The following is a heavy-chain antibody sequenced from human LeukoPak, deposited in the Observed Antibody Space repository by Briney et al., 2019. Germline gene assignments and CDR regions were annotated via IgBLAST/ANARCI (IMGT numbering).Heavy chain of an antibody. CDR2: IYTSGST. J-gene: IGHJ5*02. D-gene: IGHD6-13*01. V-gene: IGHV4-4*07. Sequence: SETLSLTCAVYGGSFSGYYWSWIRQPAGKGLEWIGRIYTSGSTNYNPSLKSRVTMSVDTSKNQFSLKLSSVTAADTAVYYCAREYEYSSSWPRNYGNWFDPWGQGTLVTVSS. CDR1: GGSFSGYY. CDR3: AREYEYSSSWPRNYGNWFDP.